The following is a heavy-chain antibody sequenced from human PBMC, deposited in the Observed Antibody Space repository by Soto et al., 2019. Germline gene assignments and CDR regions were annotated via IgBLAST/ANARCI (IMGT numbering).Heavy chain of an antibody. CDR2: IYYSGST. Sequence: SETLSVTFTFSGVSIISGVYYLSLIRQHPGKGLEWIGYIYYSGSTYYNPSLKSRVTISVDTSKNQFSLKLSSVTAADTAVYYCESKVRANRPFDYWGQGTLVTVYS. V-gene: IGHV4-31*03. J-gene: IGHJ4*02. CDR3: ESKVRANRPFDY. CDR1: GVSIISGVYY.